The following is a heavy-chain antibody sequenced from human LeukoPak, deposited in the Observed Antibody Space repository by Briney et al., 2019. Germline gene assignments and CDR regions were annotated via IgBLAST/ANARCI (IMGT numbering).Heavy chain of an antibody. CDR3: ARTAAAGTFPYYYYYMDV. CDR2: ISSSGST. V-gene: IGHV4-61*02. D-gene: IGHD6-13*01. CDR1: GDSISSGDYY. Sequence: SQTLSLTCTVSGDSISSGDYYWSWIRQPAGKGLEWIGRISSSGSTNYNPSLKSRVTISVDTSKNQFSLKLSSVTAADTAVYYCARTAAAGTFPYYYYYMDVWGKGTTVTISS. J-gene: IGHJ6*03.